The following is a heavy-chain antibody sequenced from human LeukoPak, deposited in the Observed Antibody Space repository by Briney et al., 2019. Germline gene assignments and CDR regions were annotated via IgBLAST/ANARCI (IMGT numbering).Heavy chain of an antibody. CDR2: IYYSGST. J-gene: IGHJ5*02. CDR1: GGSISSGGYY. Sequence: SQTLSLTCTVSGGSISSGGYYWSWIRQHPGKGLEWIGYIYYSGSTYYNPSLKSRVTISVDTSKNQFSLKLSSVTAADTAVYYCARASGYYDILTGHPNWFDPWGQGTLVTVSS. D-gene: IGHD3-9*01. V-gene: IGHV4-31*03. CDR3: ARASGYYDILTGHPNWFDP.